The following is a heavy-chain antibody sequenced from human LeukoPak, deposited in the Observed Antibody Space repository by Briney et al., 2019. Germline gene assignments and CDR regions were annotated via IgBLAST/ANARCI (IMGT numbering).Heavy chain of an antibody. J-gene: IGHJ4*02. CDR2: ISSSSSYI. D-gene: IGHD4-17*01. CDR1: GFTFSSYS. V-gene: IGHV3-21*01. CDR3: ARHDYGDKHFDY. Sequence: PGGSLRLSCAASGFTFSSYSMNWDRQAPGKGLEWVLSISSSSSYIYYADSVKGRFTISRDNAKNSLYLQMNSLRAEDTAVYYCARHDYGDKHFDYWGQGALVTVSS.